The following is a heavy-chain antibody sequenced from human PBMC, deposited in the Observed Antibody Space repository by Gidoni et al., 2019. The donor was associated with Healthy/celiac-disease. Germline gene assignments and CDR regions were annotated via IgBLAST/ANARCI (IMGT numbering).Heavy chain of an antibody. Sequence: QVQLQESGPGLVKPSETLSLTCTVSGGSISSYYWSWLRQPAGKGLEWIGRIYTSGSNNYNPSLKRRVTMSVDTSKNQFSLKLSSVTAEDTAVYYCARGSSGSPYPFDYWGQGTLVTVAS. J-gene: IGHJ4*02. D-gene: IGHD2-2*02. CDR1: GGSISSYY. CDR3: ARGSSGSPYPFDY. CDR2: IYTSGSN. V-gene: IGHV4-4*07.